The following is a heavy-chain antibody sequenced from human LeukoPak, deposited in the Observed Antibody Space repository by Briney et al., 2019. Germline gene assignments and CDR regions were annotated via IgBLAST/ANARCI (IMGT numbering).Heavy chain of an antibody. CDR2: IYPGDSDT. Sequence: GESLKISCRVFGDNLASYWIGWVRQMSGKGLEWMGIIYPGDSDTRYSPSFQGQVTISADKSISTAYLQGSSLKASDTAMYYCVRRVGNSKYDYWGQGPLVTVSS. V-gene: IGHV5-51*01. J-gene: IGHJ4*02. CDR3: VRRVGNSKYDY. D-gene: IGHD4-11*01. CDR1: GDNLASYW.